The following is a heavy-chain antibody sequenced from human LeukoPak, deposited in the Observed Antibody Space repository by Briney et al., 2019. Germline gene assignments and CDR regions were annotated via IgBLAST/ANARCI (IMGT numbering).Heavy chain of an antibody. CDR3: ARDVAYYYYYMDV. CDR2: SIPIFGTA. CDR1: GGTFSSYA. J-gene: IGHJ6*03. Sequence: SVKVSCKASGGTFSSYAISWVRQAPGQGLEWMGRSIPIFGTANYAQKFQGRVTITTDESTSTAYMELSSLRSEDTAVYYCARDVAYYYYYMDVWGKGTTVTVSS. V-gene: IGHV1-69*05.